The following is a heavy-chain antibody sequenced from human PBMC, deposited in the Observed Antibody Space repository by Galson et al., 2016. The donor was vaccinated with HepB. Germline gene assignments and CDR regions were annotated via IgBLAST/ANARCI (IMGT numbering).Heavy chain of an antibody. V-gene: IGHV1-18*01. Sequence: SVKVSCKASGYTFTTYNINWVRQATGQGLEWMGWISTYSGDTKYAQNFQGGLTLTTDSSTTTAYMELRSLRFDDTAMYYCARDVQYRFDSWGQGTLVTVSS. CDR1: GYTFTTYN. CDR2: ISTYSGDT. CDR3: ARDVQYRFDS. J-gene: IGHJ4*02. D-gene: IGHD2/OR15-2a*01.